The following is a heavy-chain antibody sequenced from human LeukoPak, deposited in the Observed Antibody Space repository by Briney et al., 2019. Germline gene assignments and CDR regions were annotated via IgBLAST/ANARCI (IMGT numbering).Heavy chain of an antibody. CDR3: AGERGEEYSSGWYKTNYFYN. Sequence: SQTLSLTCAVSGGSVSSGGYSWSWIRQPPGKGLEWIGYIYDSGSTYYNPSLKSRVTISLDRSKNQFSLKLTSVTGADTAVYYCAGERGEEYSSGWYKTNYFYNWGQGIRVTVSS. D-gene: IGHD6-19*01. CDR1: GGSVSSGGYS. J-gene: IGHJ4*02. V-gene: IGHV4-30-2*01. CDR2: IYDSGST.